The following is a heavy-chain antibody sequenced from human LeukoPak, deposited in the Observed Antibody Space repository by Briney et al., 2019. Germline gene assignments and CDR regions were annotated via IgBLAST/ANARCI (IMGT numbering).Heavy chain of an antibody. CDR2: IYYSGST. V-gene: IGHV4-59*01. CDR1: GGSISSYY. D-gene: IGHD6-13*01. Sequence: SETLSLTCTVSGGSISSYYWSWIRQPPGKGLEWIGYIYYSGSTNYNPSLKSRVTISVDTSKNQFSLKLSSVTAADTAVYYCARKRRAAAAPFDYWGQGTLVTVSS. J-gene: IGHJ4*02. CDR3: ARKRRAAAAPFDY.